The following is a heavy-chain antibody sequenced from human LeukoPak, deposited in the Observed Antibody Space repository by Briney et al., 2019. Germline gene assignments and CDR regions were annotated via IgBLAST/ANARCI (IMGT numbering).Heavy chain of an antibody. Sequence: PSETLSLTCAVSGYSISSGYYWGWIRQPPGKGLEWIGSIYHSGSTYYNPSLKSRVTKSVDTSKNQFSLRLSSVTAADTAVYYCARVGSTSTNWFDPWGQGTLVTVSS. D-gene: IGHD2-2*01. CDR3: ARVGSTSTNWFDP. CDR1: GYSISSGYY. V-gene: IGHV4-38-2*01. J-gene: IGHJ5*02. CDR2: IYHSGST.